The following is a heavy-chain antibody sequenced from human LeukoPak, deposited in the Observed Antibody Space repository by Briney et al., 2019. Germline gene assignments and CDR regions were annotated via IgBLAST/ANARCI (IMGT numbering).Heavy chain of an antibody. D-gene: IGHD3-22*01. CDR1: GYSFSTYW. J-gene: IGHJ5*02. CDR3: ARHFDYYDSSGYYYGWFDP. CDR2: IYPGDSDT. V-gene: IGHV5-51*01. Sequence: GESLKISCKGSGYSFSTYWIGWVRQMPGKGLEWMGIIYPGDSDTRYSPSFQGQVTISADKSISTAYLQWSSLKASDTAMYYCARHFDYYDSSGYYYGWFDPWGQGTLVTVSS.